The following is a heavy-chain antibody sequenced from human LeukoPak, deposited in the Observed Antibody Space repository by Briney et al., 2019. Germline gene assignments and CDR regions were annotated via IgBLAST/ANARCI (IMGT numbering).Heavy chain of an antibody. CDR3: ARPDRYDFWFDP. D-gene: IGHD3-3*01. V-gene: IGHV4-39*01. Sequence: PSETLSLTCTVSGGSISSSSYYWGWIRQPPGKGLEWIGRIYYSGSTYYNPSLKSRVTISVDTSKNQFSLKLSSVTAADTAVYYCARPDRYDFWFDPWGQGTLVTVSS. CDR1: GGSISSSSYY. J-gene: IGHJ5*02. CDR2: IYYSGST.